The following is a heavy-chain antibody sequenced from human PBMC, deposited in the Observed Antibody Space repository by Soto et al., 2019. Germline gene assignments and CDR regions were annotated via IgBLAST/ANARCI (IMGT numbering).Heavy chain of an antibody. Sequence: EVQLLESGGVLVQPGGSLRLSCAASGFRFSTYAMNWVRQAPGKGLEWVSGVPATGSSTYYAASVRGRFTISRDNSRNTLYLQMNSLTVEDTALYYCAKDEMSSPSTPLAFWGQGTLVTVSS. J-gene: IGHJ4*02. CDR2: VPATGSST. V-gene: IGHV3-23*01. CDR1: GFRFSTYA. D-gene: IGHD6-13*01. CDR3: AKDEMSSPSTPLAF.